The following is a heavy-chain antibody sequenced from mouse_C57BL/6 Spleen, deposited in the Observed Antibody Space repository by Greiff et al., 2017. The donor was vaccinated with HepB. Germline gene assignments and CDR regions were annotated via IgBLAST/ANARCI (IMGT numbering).Heavy chain of an antibody. Sequence: EVMLVESGGDLVKPGGSLKLSCAASGFTFSSYGMSWVRQTPDKRLEWVATISSGGSYTYYPDSVKGRFTISRGNAKNTLYLQMSSLKSEDTAMFYCARQGHRSLYYGLDYWGQGTTLTVSS. V-gene: IGHV5-6*01. CDR1: GFTFSSYG. D-gene: IGHD2-1*01. J-gene: IGHJ2*01. CDR3: ARQGHRSLYYGLDY. CDR2: ISSGGSYT.